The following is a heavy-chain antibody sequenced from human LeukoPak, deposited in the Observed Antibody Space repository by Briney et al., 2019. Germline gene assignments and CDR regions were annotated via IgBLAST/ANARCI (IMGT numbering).Heavy chain of an antibody. J-gene: IGHJ3*01. D-gene: IGHD5-18*01. CDR3: ARQPANTAAFDV. CDR1: GGSINAYY. V-gene: IGHV4-59*08. CDR2: VRDNGEN. Sequence: SETLSLTCTVSGGSINAYYWSWIRQPPGKGLEWIAYVRDNGENNYNPSLKSRVAISVDTANNQISLRLNFVTAADTAIYYCARQPANTAAFDVWGLGTMVTVSS.